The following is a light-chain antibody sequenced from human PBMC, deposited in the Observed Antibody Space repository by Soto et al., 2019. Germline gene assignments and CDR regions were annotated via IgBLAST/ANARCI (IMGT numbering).Light chain of an antibody. CDR3: QQRSNWPPEFT. CDR1: QSITSY. V-gene: IGKV3-11*01. J-gene: IGKJ2*01. CDR2: DAV. Sequence: EIVLTQSPATLSLTPGERVTLSCRASQSITSYLAWYQKKPGQTPRLLIYDAVNRATGVPDRFSGGGSGTDFTLTISSLEAEDSAVYYCQQRSNWPPEFTFGQGTKVDIK.